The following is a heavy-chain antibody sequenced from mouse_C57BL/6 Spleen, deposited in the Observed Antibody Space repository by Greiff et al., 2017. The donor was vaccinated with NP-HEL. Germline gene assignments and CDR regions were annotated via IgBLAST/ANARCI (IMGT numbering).Heavy chain of an antibody. CDR1: GFTIKNTY. J-gene: IGHJ2*01. Sequence: EVQLQQSVAELVRPGASVKLSCTASGFTIKNTYMHWVKQRPEQGLEWIGRIDPANGNTTYAPKFQGQAPIPADTSSNTAYLQLSSLTSEDTAIYYCARAYYYYGSSYPYYFDYWGQGTTLTVSS. D-gene: IGHD1-1*01. CDR2: IDPANGNT. CDR3: ARAYYYYGSSYPYYFDY. V-gene: IGHV14-3*01.